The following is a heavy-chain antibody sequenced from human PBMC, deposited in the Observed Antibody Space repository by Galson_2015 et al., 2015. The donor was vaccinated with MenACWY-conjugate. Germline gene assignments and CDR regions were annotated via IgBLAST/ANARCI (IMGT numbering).Heavy chain of an antibody. CDR3: ARDRETYSSSSSCGMDV. CDR1: GYTFTGYY. Sequence: SVKVSCKASGYTFTGYYMHWMRQAPGQGLEWMGWINPNSGGTNYAQKFQGWVTMTRDTSISTAYMELSRLRSDDTAVYYCARDRETYSSSSSCGMDVWGQGTTVTVSS. CDR2: INPNSGGT. J-gene: IGHJ6*02. V-gene: IGHV1-2*04. D-gene: IGHD6-6*01.